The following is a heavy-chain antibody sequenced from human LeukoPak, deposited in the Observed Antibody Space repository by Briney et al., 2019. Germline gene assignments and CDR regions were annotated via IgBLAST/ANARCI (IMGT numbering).Heavy chain of an antibody. CDR3: ARDIPYYDFWSGYPSVYYYYGMDV. CDR2: ISAYNGNT. Sequence: ASVKVSRKASGYTFTSYGISWVRQAPGQGLEWMGWISAYNGNTNYAQKLQGRVTMTTDTSTSTAYMELRSLRSDDTAVYYCARDIPYYDFWSGYPSVYYYYGMDVWGQGTTVTVSS. CDR1: GYTFTSYG. J-gene: IGHJ6*02. V-gene: IGHV1-18*01. D-gene: IGHD3-3*01.